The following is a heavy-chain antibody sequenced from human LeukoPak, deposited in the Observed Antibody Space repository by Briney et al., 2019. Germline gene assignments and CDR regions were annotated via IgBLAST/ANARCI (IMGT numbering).Heavy chain of an antibody. J-gene: IGHJ3*02. CDR3: ARDQAMVRGVSRAFDI. Sequence: GSLRLSCAASGFTFSSYWMSWVRQAPGKGLEWIGSIYYSGSTYYNPSLKSRVTISVDTSKNQFSLKLSSVTAADTAVYYCARDQAMVRGVSRAFDIWGQGTMVTVSS. D-gene: IGHD3-10*01. CDR1: GFTFSSYW. CDR2: IYYSGST. V-gene: IGHV4-39*07.